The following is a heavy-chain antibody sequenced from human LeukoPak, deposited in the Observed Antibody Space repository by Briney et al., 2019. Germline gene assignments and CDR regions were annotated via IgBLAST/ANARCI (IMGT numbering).Heavy chain of an antibody. J-gene: IGHJ3*02. V-gene: IGHV4-59*01. D-gene: IGHD1/OR15-1a*01. CDR3: ATLGEGLEHDAFDI. CDR1: GGSISSYY. CDR2: IYYSGST. Sequence: SETLSLTCTVSGGSISSYYWSWIRQPPGKGLEWIGYIYYSGSTNYNPSLKSRVTISVDTSKNQFSLKLSSVTAADTAVYYCATLGEGLEHDAFDIWGQGTMVTVSS.